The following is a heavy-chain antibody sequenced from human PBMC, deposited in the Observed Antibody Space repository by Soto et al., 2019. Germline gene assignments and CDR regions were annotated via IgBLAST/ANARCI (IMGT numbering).Heavy chain of an antibody. CDR1: GGTFSSYA. CDR2: IIPIFGTA. D-gene: IGHD3-22*01. J-gene: IGHJ3*02. V-gene: IGHV1-69*13. CDR3: ARDVRRIPETKVVVITGWQNDAFDI. Sequence: SVKVSCKASGGTFSSYAISWVRQAPGQGLEWMGGIIPIFGTANYAQKFQGRVTITADESTSTAYMELSSLRSEDMAVYYCARDVRRIPETKVVVITGWQNDAFDIWGQGTMVTVSS.